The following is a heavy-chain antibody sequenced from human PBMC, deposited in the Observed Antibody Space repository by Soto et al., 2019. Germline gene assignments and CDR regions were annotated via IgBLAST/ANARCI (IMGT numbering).Heavy chain of an antibody. V-gene: IGHV3-7*05. Sequence: EVQLVESGGGLVQPGGSLTLSCAASEFAFSSYWMTWVRQAPGKGVEWVANIRKDGRQRSYLDSVRGRFTISRDTSKNSLYLQMISLRAEDTALYFCARDVSPGSSGLYFDAFDMWGQGTMVTVSS. CDR1: EFAFSSYW. CDR3: ARDVSPGSSGLYFDAFDM. D-gene: IGHD6-25*01. CDR2: IRKDGRQR. J-gene: IGHJ3*02.